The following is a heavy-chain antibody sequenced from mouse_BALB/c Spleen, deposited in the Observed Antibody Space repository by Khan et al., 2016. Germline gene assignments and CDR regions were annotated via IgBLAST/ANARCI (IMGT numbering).Heavy chain of an antibody. CDR2: ILPGSGST. CDR1: GYTFSSYW. V-gene: IGHV1-9*01. J-gene: IGHJ2*01. CDR3: ANCDD. Sequence: QVQLQQSGAELMKPGASVKISCKATGYTFSSYWIEWVKQRPGHGLEWMGEILPGSGSTNYNEKFKGRVTFTADTSSNTAYMQLSSLTSEDSAVYSCANCDDWGQGTTLTVSS.